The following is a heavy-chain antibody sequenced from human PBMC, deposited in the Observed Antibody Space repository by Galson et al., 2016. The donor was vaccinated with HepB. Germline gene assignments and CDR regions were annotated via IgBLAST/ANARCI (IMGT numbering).Heavy chain of an antibody. V-gene: IGHV3-13*01. CDR1: GFTFSTHD. D-gene: IGHD3-3*01. CDR3: ARPYNYYMSGYHQYFQH. CDR2: IGIAGDT. J-gene: IGHJ1*01. Sequence: SLRLSCAASGFTFSTHDMHWVRQAPGKGLEWVSHIGIAGDTYYLGSVKGRFTTSRENAKNSLYLQMNSLRVEDTAVYYCARPYNYYMSGYHQYFQHWGQGTLMTVSS.